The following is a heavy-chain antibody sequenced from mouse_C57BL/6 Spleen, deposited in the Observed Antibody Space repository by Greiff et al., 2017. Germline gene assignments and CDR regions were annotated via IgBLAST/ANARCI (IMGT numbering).Heavy chain of an antibody. D-gene: IGHD1-1*01. J-gene: IGHJ1*03. CDR2: IWWDDDK. V-gene: IGHV8-8*01. CDR1: GFSLSTFGMG. Sequence: LKESGPGILQPSQTLSLTCSFSGFSLSTFGMGVGWIRQPSGKGLEWLAHIWWDDDKYYNPALKSRLTISKVTSKNQVFLKIAHVDTADTATYYCARDYYGSSYGDFDVWGTGTTVTVSS. CDR3: ARDYYGSSYGDFDV.